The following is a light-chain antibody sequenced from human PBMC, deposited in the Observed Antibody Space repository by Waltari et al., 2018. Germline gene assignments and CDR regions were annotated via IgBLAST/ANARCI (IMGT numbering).Light chain of an antibody. J-gene: IGKJ1*01. CDR1: QGISSF. CDR2: SAS. V-gene: IGKV1-9*01. CDR3: QQLNSFPRT. Sequence: DIQLTQSPSFLSASVGDRVTITCRASQGISSFLAWYQQKPGTAPKLLIYSASTLQSGVPSSFSGSGSGTEFTLTISSLKPEDFATYYCQQLNSFPRTFGQGTKV.